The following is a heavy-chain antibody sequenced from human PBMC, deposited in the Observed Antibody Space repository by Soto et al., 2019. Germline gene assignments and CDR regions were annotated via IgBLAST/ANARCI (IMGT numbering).Heavy chain of an antibody. J-gene: IGHJ4*01. V-gene: IGHV3-23*01. D-gene: IGHD3-22*01. CDR3: AKGAQSGFYYFDY. CDR1: GFTFSNYA. Sequence: GGSLRLSCAASGFTFSNYAISWVRQGPGEGLEWVSTTIGSGGSTYYTDSVKGRFTVSRDNSRNTLYMEMNSLRAEDTAVYHCAKGAQSGFYYFDYWGPGALVTVSS. CDR2: TIGSGGST.